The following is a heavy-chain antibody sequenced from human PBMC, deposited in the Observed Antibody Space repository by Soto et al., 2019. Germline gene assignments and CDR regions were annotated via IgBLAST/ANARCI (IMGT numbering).Heavy chain of an antibody. Sequence: ASVKVSCKASGYTFTSYDINWVRQATGQGLEWVGWMNPNSGNTGYAQKFQGRVTMTRNTSISTAYMELSSLRSEDTAVYYCARAPFLTTLVVPAANGWFDPWGQGTLVTVSS. D-gene: IGHD2-2*01. CDR3: ARAPFLTTLVVPAANGWFDP. CDR2: MNPNSGNT. CDR1: GYTFTSYD. J-gene: IGHJ5*02. V-gene: IGHV1-8*01.